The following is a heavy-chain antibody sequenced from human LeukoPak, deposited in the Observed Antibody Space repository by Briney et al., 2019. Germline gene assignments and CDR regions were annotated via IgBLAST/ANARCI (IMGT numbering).Heavy chain of an antibody. CDR3: ASVQSGWGGGRYFDY. J-gene: IGHJ4*02. CDR1: GGSISSSTYY. CDR2: ISYTGST. D-gene: IGHD6-19*01. V-gene: IGHV4-39*07. Sequence: SETLSLTCTVSGGSISSSTYYWVWVRQPPGKGLEWIGSISYTGSTFYNPSLKSRLTISVDTSKNQFSLKLSSVTAADTAVYYCASVQSGWGGGRYFDYWGQGTLVTVSS.